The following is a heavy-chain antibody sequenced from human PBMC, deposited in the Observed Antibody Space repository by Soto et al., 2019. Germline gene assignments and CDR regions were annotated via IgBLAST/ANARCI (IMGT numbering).Heavy chain of an antibody. CDR1: GDSVSSNSAA. CDR2: TYYRSKWYN. D-gene: IGHD6-13*01. Sequence: SQTLSLTCAISGDSVSSNSAAWNWIRQSPSRGLEWLGRTYYRSKWYNDYAVSVKSRITINPDTSKNQFSLQLNSVTPADTAVYHCARDSFQAAGTNNWFDPWGQGTLVTVSS. V-gene: IGHV6-1*01. J-gene: IGHJ5*02. CDR3: ARDSFQAAGTNNWFDP.